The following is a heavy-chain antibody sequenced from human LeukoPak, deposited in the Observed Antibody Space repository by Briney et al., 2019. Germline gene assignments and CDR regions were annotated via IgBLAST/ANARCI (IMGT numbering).Heavy chain of an antibody. CDR1: GFTFSSNG. V-gene: IGHV3-7*01. Sequence: GGSLRLSCAASGFTFSSNGMHWVRQAPGKGLEWVANIKQDGSEKYYVDSVKGRFTISRDNAKNSLYLQMSSLRAEDTAVYYCARSNSSAFDIWGQGTTVTVSS. CDR3: ARSNSSAFDI. J-gene: IGHJ3*02. CDR2: IKQDGSEK. D-gene: IGHD4-23*01.